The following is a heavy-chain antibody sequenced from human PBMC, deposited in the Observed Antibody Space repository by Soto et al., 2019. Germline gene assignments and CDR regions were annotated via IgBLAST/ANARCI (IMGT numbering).Heavy chain of an antibody. CDR1: GGSISSGDYY. CDR2: IYYSGST. V-gene: IGHV4-30-4*01. CDR3: ARDYGGDQNWFDP. J-gene: IGHJ5*02. Sequence: SETLSLTCTVSGGSISSGDYYWSWIRQPPGKGLEWIGYIYYSGSTYYNPSLKSRVTISVDTSKNQFSLKLSSVTAADTAVYYCARDYGGDQNWFDPWGQGTLVTVSS. D-gene: IGHD4-17*01.